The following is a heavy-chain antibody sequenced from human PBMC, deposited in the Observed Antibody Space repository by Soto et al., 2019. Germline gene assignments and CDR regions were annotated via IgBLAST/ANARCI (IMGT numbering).Heavy chain of an antibody. CDR2: ISWDEDK. D-gene: IGHD6-19*01. J-gene: IGHJ4*02. CDR3: AHIVVAGLRYSFDY. V-gene: IGHV2-5*02. Sequence: QITLKESGPTLVKPTQTLTLTCTCSGFSLSSTRMAVGWIRQPPGKALEWLALISWDEDKRYSPFLKSRLSITKDTSPNQVILTLSTMDPVDTARYYCAHIVVAGLRYSFDYWGQGTLVTVSS. CDR1: GFSLSSTRMA.